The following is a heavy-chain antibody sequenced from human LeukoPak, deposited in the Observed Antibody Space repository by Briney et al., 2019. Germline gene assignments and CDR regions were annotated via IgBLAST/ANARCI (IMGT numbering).Heavy chain of an antibody. V-gene: IGHV4-59*01. CDR1: GGSISSYY. Sequence: NPSETLSLTCTVSGGSISSYYWSWIRPPPGKGMEWIGYIHYSGSTNYNPSLKSRVTISVDTSKNQFSLKLSSVTAADAAVYYCASRGRGNAFDIWGQGTMVTVSS. J-gene: IGHJ3*02. CDR2: IHYSGST. D-gene: IGHD1-26*01. CDR3: ASRGRGNAFDI.